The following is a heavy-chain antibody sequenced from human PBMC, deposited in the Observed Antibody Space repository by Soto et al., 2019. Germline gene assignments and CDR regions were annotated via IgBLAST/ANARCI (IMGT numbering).Heavy chain of an antibody. CDR2: TYYRSKWYN. D-gene: IGHD6-13*01. Sequence: SQTLSLTCAISGDSVSSNSAAWDCIIHSPSRGLEWLGRTYYRSKWYNDYAVSVKSRITINPDTSKNQFSLQLNSVTPEDTAVYYCARDLIARSIAAAGIQRDYYYGMDVWGQGTTVTVSS. V-gene: IGHV6-1*01. CDR1: GDSVSSNSAA. J-gene: IGHJ6*02. CDR3: ARDLIARSIAAAGIQRDYYYGMDV.